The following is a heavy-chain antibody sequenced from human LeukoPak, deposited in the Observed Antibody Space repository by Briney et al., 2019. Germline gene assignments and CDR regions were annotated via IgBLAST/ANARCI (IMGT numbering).Heavy chain of an antibody. D-gene: IGHD3-22*01. Sequence: PGGSLRLSCAASGFIFSGYEMNWVRQPPGNGLEWDSYITSSGSTIYYADSVKGRFTISRDNAKNSLYLQMNSLRAEDTAVYYCARDGSPYYYDSSGYYYVNYFDYWGQGTLVTVSS. CDR2: ITSSGSTI. CDR1: GFIFSGYE. J-gene: IGHJ4*02. V-gene: IGHV3-48*03. CDR3: ARDGSPYYYDSSGYYYVNYFDY.